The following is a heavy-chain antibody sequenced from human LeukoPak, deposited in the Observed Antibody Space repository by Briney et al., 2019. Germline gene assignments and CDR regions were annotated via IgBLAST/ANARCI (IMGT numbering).Heavy chain of an antibody. CDR2: ISGNGGVI. CDR3: ARDPRTVRI. D-gene: IGHD1-1*01. Sequence: KPGGSLRLSCAASGFTFSDNYMTWVRQAPGKGLEWLSYISGNGGVIQYADSVKGRFTISRDNAKNLLYLQMDSLRVKDTAIYYCARDPRTVRIWGQGTLVTVSS. V-gene: IGHV3-11*04. J-gene: IGHJ4*02. CDR1: GFTFSDNY.